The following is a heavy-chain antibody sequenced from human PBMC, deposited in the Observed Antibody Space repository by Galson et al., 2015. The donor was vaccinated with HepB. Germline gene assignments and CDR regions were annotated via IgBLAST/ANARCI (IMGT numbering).Heavy chain of an antibody. CDR1: GYSFTTHW. Sequence: QYGAAVKKPGGSLKISCKASGYSFTTHWIGWVRQMPGKGLEWMGIIFPADSDTRYRPSFQGKVTMSVDKSISPAYLQWSSLKAADTAMYYCARLGGGMTTSVYDYYYMDVWGQGTTVTVSS. CDR3: ARLGGGMTTSVYDYYYMDV. D-gene: IGHD2-8*01. V-gene: IGHV5-51*03. CDR2: IFPADSDT. J-gene: IGHJ6*03.